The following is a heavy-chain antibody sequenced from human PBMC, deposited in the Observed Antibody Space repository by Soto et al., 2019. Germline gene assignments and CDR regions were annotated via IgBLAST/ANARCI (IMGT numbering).Heavy chain of an antibody. CDR2: IYISAST. D-gene: IGHD2-21*01. Sequence: SETLSLTCPVSGDSISSYYWSCIRQPAWKGLEWIGLIYISASTNYNPALKSRVTMSVDTSKNQVSLKLSSVTVADTAMYYCARDLWWWSEPWGQGTLVTVSS. J-gene: IGHJ5*02. V-gene: IGHV4-4*07. CDR1: GDSISSYY. CDR3: ARDLWWWSEP.